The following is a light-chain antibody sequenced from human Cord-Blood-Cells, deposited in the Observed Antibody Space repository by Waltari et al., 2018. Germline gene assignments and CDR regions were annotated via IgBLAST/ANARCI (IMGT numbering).Light chain of an antibody. J-gene: IGKJ4*01. V-gene: IGKV1-5*03. CDR3: QQYNSYSAT. Sequence: DIQMTQSPSTLSASVGDSVTITCRASQSISSWLAWYQQKPGKAPKLLIYKASSLESGVPSRFSGSGSGTEFPLTISSLQPDDFATYYCQQYNSYSATVGGGTKVEIK. CDR1: QSISSW. CDR2: KAS.